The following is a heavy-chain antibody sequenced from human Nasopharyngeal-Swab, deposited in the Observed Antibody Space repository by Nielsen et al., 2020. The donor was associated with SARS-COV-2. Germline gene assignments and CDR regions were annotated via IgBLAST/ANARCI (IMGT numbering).Heavy chain of an antibody. CDR1: GYNFVSYW. CDR3: ARSGTYYGMDV. J-gene: IGHJ6*02. V-gene: IGHV5-51*01. D-gene: IGHD1-26*01. CDR2: IYPGDSDT. Sequence: GESLKISCKGSGYNFVSYWIAWVRQMPGKGLEWMGIIYPGDSDTRYSPSFQGQVTISVDKSINTAFLRSSSLKASDIATYYCARSGTYYGMDVWGQGTTVIVSS.